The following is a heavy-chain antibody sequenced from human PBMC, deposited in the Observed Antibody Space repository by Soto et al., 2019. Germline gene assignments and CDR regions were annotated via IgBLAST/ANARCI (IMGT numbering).Heavy chain of an antibody. CDR1: GFTFSSYS. D-gene: IGHD5-12*01. Sequence: GGSLRLSCAASGFTFSSYSMNWVRQAPGKGPEWVSSISSSSSYIYYADSVKGRFTISRDNAKNSLYLQMNSLRAEDTAVYYCARAKLRFRPLYFDYWGQGTLVTVSS. CDR3: ARAKLRFRPLYFDY. CDR2: ISSSSSYI. J-gene: IGHJ4*02. V-gene: IGHV3-21*01.